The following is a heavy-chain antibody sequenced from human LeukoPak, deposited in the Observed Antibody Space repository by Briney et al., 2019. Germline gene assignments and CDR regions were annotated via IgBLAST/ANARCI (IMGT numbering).Heavy chain of an antibody. D-gene: IGHD2-2*01. CDR3: ARDNVPAALTFDY. J-gene: IGHJ4*02. CDR2: ISSSGSTI. CDR1: GFTFSSYE. V-gene: IGHV3-48*03. Sequence: PGGSLRLSCAASGFTFSSYEMNWVRQAPGKGLEWVSYISSSGSTIYYADSVKGRFTISRDNAKNSLYLQMNSLRAEDTAVYYCARDNVPAALTFDYWGQGTLVTVSS.